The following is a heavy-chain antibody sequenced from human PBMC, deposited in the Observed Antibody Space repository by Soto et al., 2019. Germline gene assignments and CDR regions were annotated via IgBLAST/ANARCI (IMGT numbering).Heavy chain of an antibody. CDR2: IWYDGSNK. V-gene: IGHV3-33*01. Sequence: LRLSCAASGFTFSSYGMHWVRQAPGKGLEWVAVIWYDGSNKYYADSVKGRFTISRDNSKNTLYLQMNSLRAEDTAVYYCASSLAVAGRPFDYWGQGTLVTVSS. D-gene: IGHD6-19*01. CDR3: ASSLAVAGRPFDY. CDR1: GFTFSSYG. J-gene: IGHJ4*02.